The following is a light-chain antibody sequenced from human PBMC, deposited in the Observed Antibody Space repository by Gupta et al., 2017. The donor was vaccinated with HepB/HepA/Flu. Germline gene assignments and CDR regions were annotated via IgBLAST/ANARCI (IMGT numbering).Light chain of an antibody. J-gene: IGLJ1*01. Sequence: QSALTQLASVSGSPGQSITTSCTGTSSDVGGYNYVSWYQQHPGKAPKLMIYDVSHRPSWVSNRFSGSKSGNTASLTFSGLQAEDEADYYCSSYTSSNTYVFGTGTKVTVL. CDR2: DVS. CDR1: SSDVGGYNY. V-gene: IGLV2-14*03. CDR3: SSYTSSNTYV.